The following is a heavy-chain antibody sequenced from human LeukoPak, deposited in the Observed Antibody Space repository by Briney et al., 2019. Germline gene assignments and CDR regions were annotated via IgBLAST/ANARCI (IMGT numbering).Heavy chain of an antibody. D-gene: IGHD2-15*01. CDR1: GFTFSNYW. V-gene: IGHV3-7*01. Sequence: GGSLRLSCSASGFTFSNYWMSWVRQAPGQGLEWMANIKEDGSDKYYVDSVMGRFTISRDNAKSSLYLQMNGLRAEDTAVYYCARDETFCSGGTCYTRGYSALWGQGTLVTVSS. CDR3: ARDETFCSGGTCYTRGYSAL. J-gene: IGHJ4*02. CDR2: IKEDGSDK.